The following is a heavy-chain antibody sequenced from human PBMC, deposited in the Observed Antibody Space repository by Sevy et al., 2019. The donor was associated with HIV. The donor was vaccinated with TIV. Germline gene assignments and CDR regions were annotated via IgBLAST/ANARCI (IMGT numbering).Heavy chain of an antibody. V-gene: IGHV1-69*13. J-gene: IGHJ4*02. CDR2: IIPIFGTA. CDR3: ARDSWGIAAAVGSGFDF. D-gene: IGHD6-13*01. CDR1: GGTFSSYA. Sequence: ASVKVSCKASGGTFSSYAISWVRQAPGQGLEWMGGIIPIFGTANYGQKFQGSVTITADESTSTAYMELSSLRSEDTAVYYCARDSWGIAAAVGSGFDFWGQRTLVTVSS.